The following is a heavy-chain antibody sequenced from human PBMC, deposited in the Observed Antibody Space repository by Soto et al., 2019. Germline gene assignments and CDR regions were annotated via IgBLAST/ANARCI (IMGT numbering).Heavy chain of an antibody. Sequence: PSETLSLTCSVSGTSVSNYYWSWIRQPAGKGLEHIGRIYTSGSTSYNPSLKSRVTMSMDTSQTQIYLNLTSVTAADTAVYYCARGGIQLSYAFDYWGQGILVPVSS. CDR3: ARGGIQLSYAFDY. D-gene: IGHD5-18*01. CDR1: GTSVSNYY. J-gene: IGHJ4*02. CDR2: IYTSGST. V-gene: IGHV4-4*07.